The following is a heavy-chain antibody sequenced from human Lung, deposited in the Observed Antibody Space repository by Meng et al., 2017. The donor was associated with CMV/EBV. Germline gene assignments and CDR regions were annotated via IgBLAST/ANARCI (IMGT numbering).Heavy chain of an antibody. Sequence: GESLKISCEASGFIFSYYWMHWVRQVPGKGLEWVVNINQDGSERNYVDSVKGRFTISRDNAKNSLYLQMNRLRVEDTAIYYCTANDRERPGYDWGQRTVVTVSS. D-gene: IGHD1-1*01. CDR2: INQDGSER. CDR1: GFIFSYYW. V-gene: IGHV3-7*01. CDR3: TANDRERPGYD. J-gene: IGHJ4*02.